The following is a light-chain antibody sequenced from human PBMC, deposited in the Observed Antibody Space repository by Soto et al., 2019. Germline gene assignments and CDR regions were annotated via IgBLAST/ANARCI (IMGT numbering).Light chain of an antibody. Sequence: EIVLTQSPGTLSLSPGERATLSCRASQSVSSSYLAWYQQKRGQAPRLLIYGASTRATGIPGRFSGSGSGTEFTLTISSLQSEDFAVYYCQQYNGWPWAFGQGTKVEIK. CDR1: QSVSSSY. V-gene: IGKV3-15*01. CDR2: GAS. J-gene: IGKJ1*01. CDR3: QQYNGWPWA.